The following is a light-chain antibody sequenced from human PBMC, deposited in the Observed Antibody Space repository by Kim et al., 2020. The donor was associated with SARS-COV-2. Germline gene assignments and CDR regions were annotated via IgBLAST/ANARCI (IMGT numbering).Light chain of an antibody. Sequence: SSELTQDPAVSVALGQTVRITCQGYSLRSSYASWYQQKPGQAPVLVIYGKNNRPSGIPDRFSGSSSGNTASLTITGAQAEDEADYYCNSRDSSGNHVVFGGGTKRTV. CDR2: GKN. J-gene: IGLJ2*01. CDR1: SLRSSY. CDR3: NSRDSSGNHVV. V-gene: IGLV3-19*01.